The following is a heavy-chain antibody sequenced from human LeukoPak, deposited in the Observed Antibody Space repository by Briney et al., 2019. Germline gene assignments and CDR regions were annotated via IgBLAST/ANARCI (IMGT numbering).Heavy chain of an antibody. CDR3: ARGISRSNWFDP. CDR1: GGSISSYY. Sequence: SETLSLTCTVSGGSISSYYWSWIRQPPGKGLEWIGYIYYSGSTNYNPSLKSRVTISVDTSKNQFSLKLSSVTAADTAAYYCARGISRSNWFDPWGQGTLVTVSS. J-gene: IGHJ5*02. CDR2: IYYSGST. D-gene: IGHD1-14*01. V-gene: IGHV4-59*01.